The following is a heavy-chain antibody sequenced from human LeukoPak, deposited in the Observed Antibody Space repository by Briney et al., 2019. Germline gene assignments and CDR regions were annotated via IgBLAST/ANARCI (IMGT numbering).Heavy chain of an antibody. CDR2: ISAYNGNT. V-gene: IGHV1-18*01. CDR1: GYTLTSYG. D-gene: IGHD6-19*01. CDR3: AREGVAVAGVYYFDY. Sequence: ASVKVSCKASGYTLTSYGISWVRQAPGQGLEWMGWISAYNGNTNYAQKLQGRVTMTTDTSTSTAYMELRSLRSDDTAVYYCAREGVAVAGVYYFDYWGQGTLVTVSS. J-gene: IGHJ4*02.